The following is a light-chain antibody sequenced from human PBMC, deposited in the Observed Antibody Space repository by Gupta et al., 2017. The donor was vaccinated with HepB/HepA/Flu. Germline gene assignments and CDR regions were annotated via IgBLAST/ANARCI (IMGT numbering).Light chain of an antibody. CDR2: AAS. CDR3: QKYNSAPWT. V-gene: IGKV1-27*01. CDR1: QGISTF. Sequence: DIQMTQSPSSLSASVGDRVTITCRASQGISTFLAWYQQKPGKVPKLLIYAASTVQSGVPSRFSGSGSGTDFTLTISSPHPEDVATYYCQKYNSAPWTFGQGTXVEIK. J-gene: IGKJ1*01.